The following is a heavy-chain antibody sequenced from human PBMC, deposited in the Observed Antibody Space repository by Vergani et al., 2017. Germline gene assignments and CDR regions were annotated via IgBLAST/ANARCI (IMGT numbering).Heavy chain of an antibody. CDR2: IDPSDSYT. D-gene: IGHD2-2*01. CDR3: ARHALYCSSTSCYYY. Sequence: EVQLVPSGAEVKTPGESLRISCKGSGYSFTSYWISWVRQMPGKGLEWMGRIDPSDSYTNYSPSFQGHVTISADKSISTAYLQWSSLKASDTAMYYCARHALYCSSTSCYYYWGQGTLVTVSS. CDR1: GYSFTSYW. J-gene: IGHJ4*02. V-gene: IGHV5-10-1*03.